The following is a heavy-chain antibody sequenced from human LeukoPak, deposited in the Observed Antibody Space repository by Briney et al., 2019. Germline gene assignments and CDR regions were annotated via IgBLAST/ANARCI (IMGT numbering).Heavy chain of an antibody. J-gene: IGHJ4*02. V-gene: IGHV4-39*01. Sequence: PSETLSLTCTVSGGSISSSSHYWGWIRQPPGKGLEWIGSIYYSGSTYYNPSLKSRVTISVDTSKNQFSLKLSSVTAADTAVYYCARPGKVDSSGYYYNAVDYWGQGTLVTVSS. CDR1: GGSISSSSHY. D-gene: IGHD3-22*01. CDR3: ARPGKVDSSGYYYNAVDY. CDR2: IYYSGST.